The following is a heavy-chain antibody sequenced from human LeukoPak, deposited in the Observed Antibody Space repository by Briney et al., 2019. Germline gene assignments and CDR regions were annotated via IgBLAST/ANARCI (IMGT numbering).Heavy chain of an antibody. CDR3: ARDPEVGATVNFDY. CDR1: GFTFSSYS. CDR2: ISSRSSYI. D-gene: IGHD1-26*01. Sequence: GGSLRLSCAASGFTFSSYSINWVRQAPGKGLEWVSSISSRSSYIYYADSVKGRFTVSRDNAKNSLYLQMNSLRAEDTAVYYCARDPEVGATVNFDYWGQGTLVTVSS. J-gene: IGHJ4*02. V-gene: IGHV3-21*01.